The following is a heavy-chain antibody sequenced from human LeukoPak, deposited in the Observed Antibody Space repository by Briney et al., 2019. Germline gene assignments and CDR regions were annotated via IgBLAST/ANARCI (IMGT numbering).Heavy chain of an antibody. CDR1: GGSISSSSYY. CDR2: IYYSGST. D-gene: IGHD3-10*01. CDR3: ARRPEYYYGSGSYSEYYFDY. V-gene: IGHV4-39*01. J-gene: IGHJ4*02. Sequence: SETLSLTCTVSGGSISSSSYYWGWIRQPPGKGLEWIGSIYYSGSTYYNPSLKSRVTISVDTSQNQFSLKLSSVTAADTAVYYCARRPEYYYGSGSYSEYYFDYWGQGTLVTVSS.